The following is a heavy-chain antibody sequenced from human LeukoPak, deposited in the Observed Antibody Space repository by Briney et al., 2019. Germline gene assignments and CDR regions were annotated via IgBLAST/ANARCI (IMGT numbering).Heavy chain of an antibody. CDR3: ARSGNYDC. V-gene: IGHV3-48*02. CDR2: ISSTSSTI. D-gene: IGHD1-1*01. J-gene: IGHJ4*02. Sequence: GGSLRLSCAASGFTVSRSYMSWVRQAPGKGLEWVSYISSTSSTIYYADSVKGRFTISRDNAKNSLYLQMNSLRDEDTAVYYCARSGNYDCWGQGTLVTVSS. CDR1: GFTVSRSY.